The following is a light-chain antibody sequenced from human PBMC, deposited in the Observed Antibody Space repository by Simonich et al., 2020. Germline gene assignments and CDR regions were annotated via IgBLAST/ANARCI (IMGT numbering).Light chain of an antibody. V-gene: IGLV2-11*01. Sequence: QSALTQPRSVSGSPGQYVTISCTGTSSDVVGSNYVPWYQQHPGKAPKLMIYDVSKQPSGVPYRCSGSKSGNTASLTISGLQAEDEADYYCCSYAGSYTWVFGGRTKLTVL. CDR2: DVS. J-gene: IGLJ3*02. CDR3: CSYAGSYTWV. CDR1: SSDVVGSNY.